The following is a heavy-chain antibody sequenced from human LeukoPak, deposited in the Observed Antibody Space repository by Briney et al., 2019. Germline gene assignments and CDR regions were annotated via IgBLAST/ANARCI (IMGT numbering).Heavy chain of an antibody. CDR1: GDSISSGGYS. J-gene: IGHJ5*02. V-gene: IGHV4-30-4*07. Sequence: KTSETLSLTCVVSGDSISSGGYSWSWIRQTPGKGLEWIAYIHDSGSTYNNPSLKSRLSISIDTSKNQFSLKLNSVSAADTAVYYCARVVAAAGNNWFDPWGQGTLVTVSS. CDR2: IHDSGST. D-gene: IGHD6-13*01. CDR3: ARVVAAAGNNWFDP.